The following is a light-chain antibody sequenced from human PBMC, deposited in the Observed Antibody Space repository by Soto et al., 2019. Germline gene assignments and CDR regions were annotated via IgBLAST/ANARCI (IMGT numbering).Light chain of an antibody. CDR3: LHDYNYPYT. Sequence: AIQLTQSPSSLSASVGDRVTITCRASQGLSSYLAWYQQKPGKAPKLLIYAASTLQSGVPSRFSGSGSGTDFTLTISSLQPEDFATYYCLHDYNYPYTFGQGTKVDIK. V-gene: IGKV1-6*01. CDR1: QGLSSY. J-gene: IGKJ2*01. CDR2: AAS.